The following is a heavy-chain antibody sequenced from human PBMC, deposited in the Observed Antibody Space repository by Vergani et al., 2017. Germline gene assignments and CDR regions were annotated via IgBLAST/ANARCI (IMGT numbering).Heavy chain of an antibody. J-gene: IGHJ5*01. Sequence: QIQLQESGPGLVKPSETLSLTCSVSGYSISRGFYWAWIRQTPEKGLEWIGGMFHTGEASNSPSLQSRVALSMDTSKNQLSLQLTSVTAADTAVYFCGVIMVRSPRPDNWFDSWGRGTLVTVSS. D-gene: IGHD3-10*01. V-gene: IGHV4-38-2*02. CDR1: GYSISRGFY. CDR2: MFHTGEA. CDR3: GVIMVRSPRPDNWFDS.